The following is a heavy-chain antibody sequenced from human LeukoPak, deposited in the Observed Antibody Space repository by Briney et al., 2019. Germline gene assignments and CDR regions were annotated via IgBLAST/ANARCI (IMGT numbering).Heavy chain of an antibody. CDR1: GFTFSSYW. V-gene: IGHV3-74*01. Sequence: GGSLRLSCAASGFTFSSYWMHWVRQAPGKGLVWASRINTDGSSTNYADSVKGRFTISRDNAKNTLYLQMNSLRAEDSAVYYCAREGYDFWSGPYYFDYWGQGTLVTVSS. D-gene: IGHD3-3*01. J-gene: IGHJ4*02. CDR2: INTDGSST. CDR3: AREGYDFWSGPYYFDY.